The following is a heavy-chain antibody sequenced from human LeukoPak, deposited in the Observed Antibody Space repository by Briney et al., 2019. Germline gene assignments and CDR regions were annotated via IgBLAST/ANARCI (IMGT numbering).Heavy chain of an antibody. Sequence: GASVKVSCKASGYTFTGYYMHWVRQAPGQGLEWMGWINPNSGGTNYAQKFQGRVTMTRDTSISIAYMELSRLRSDDTAVYYCARTIVGATRALDPWGQGTLVTVSS. D-gene: IGHD1-26*01. CDR1: GYTFTGYY. CDR3: ARTIVGATRALDP. V-gene: IGHV1-2*02. J-gene: IGHJ5*02. CDR2: INPNSGGT.